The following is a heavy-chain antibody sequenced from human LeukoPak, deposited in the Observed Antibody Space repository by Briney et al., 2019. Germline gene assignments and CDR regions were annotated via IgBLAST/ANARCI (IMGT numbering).Heavy chain of an antibody. V-gene: IGHV3-23*01. CDR2: IHYSGGST. CDR1: GFTFSNYA. Sequence: GGSLRLSCAASGFTFSNYAMSWVRQAPGKGLEWVSSIHYSGGSTYYADSVKGRFTISRDNSKNSLYLQMNSLRSEDTAMYYCAKESGKFDYWGQGTLVAVSS. J-gene: IGHJ4*02. CDR3: AKESGKFDY.